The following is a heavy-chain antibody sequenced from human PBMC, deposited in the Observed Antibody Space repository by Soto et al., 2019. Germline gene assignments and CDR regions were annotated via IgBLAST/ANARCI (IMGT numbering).Heavy chain of an antibody. D-gene: IGHD1-20*01. V-gene: IGHV4-31*03. Sequence: PSETLSLTCTVSGGSISSGGYYWSWIRQHPGKGLEWIGYIYYSGSTYYNPSLKSRVTISVDTSKNQFSLKLSSVTAADTAVYYCARGISRTIDYWGQGTLVTVYS. CDR2: IYYSGST. CDR3: ARGISRTIDY. CDR1: GGSISSGGYY. J-gene: IGHJ4*02.